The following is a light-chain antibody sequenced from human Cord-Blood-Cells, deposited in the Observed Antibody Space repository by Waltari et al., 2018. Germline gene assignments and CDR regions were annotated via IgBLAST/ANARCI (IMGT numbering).Light chain of an antibody. Sequence: EIVMTQSPATLSVSPGERATLSCRASQRVSSNLAWYQQKPGQAPRLLIYGTSTRATGIPARCSGSGSGTEFTLTISSLQSEDFAVYYCQQYNNWPFTFGPGTKVDIK. V-gene: IGKV3-15*01. CDR1: QRVSSN. CDR3: QQYNNWPFT. J-gene: IGKJ3*01. CDR2: GTS.